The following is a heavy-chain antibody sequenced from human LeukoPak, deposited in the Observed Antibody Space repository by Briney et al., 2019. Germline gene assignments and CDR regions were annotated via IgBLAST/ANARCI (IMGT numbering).Heavy chain of an antibody. D-gene: IGHD5-24*01. CDR1: GFSFSSFS. V-gene: IGHV3-74*01. CDR3: ARTIEMATISYFDY. Sequence: GGSLRLSCAASGFSFSSFSMNWVRQAPGKGLEWVSRINSDGSSTSYADPVKGRFTISRDNAKNTLYLQMNSLRAEDTAVYYCARTIEMATISYFDYWGQGTLVTVSS. J-gene: IGHJ4*02. CDR2: INSDGSST.